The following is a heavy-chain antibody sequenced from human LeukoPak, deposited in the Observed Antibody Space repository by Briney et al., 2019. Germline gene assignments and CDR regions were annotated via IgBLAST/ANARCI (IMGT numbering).Heavy chain of an antibody. CDR3: ARDVENGYNANPFDY. J-gene: IGHJ4*02. V-gene: IGHV3-7*01. Sequence: GGSLRLSCVASGFPFSSYWMTWVRQAPGKGLEWVANIKQDGSEKYYVDSVKGRFTISRDNAKNSLYLQMNSLRAEDTAVYYCARDVENGYNANPFDYWGQGTLVTVSS. CDR1: GFPFSSYW. CDR2: IKQDGSEK. D-gene: IGHD5-24*01.